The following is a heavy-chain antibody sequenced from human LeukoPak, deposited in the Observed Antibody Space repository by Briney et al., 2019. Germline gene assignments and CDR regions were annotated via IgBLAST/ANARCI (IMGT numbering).Heavy chain of an antibody. CDR1: GYTFTGYY. J-gene: IGHJ6*02. V-gene: IGHV1-8*02. CDR2: INPNSGNT. Sequence: ASVKVSCKASGYTFTGYYMHWVRQAPGQGLEWMGWINPNSGNTGYAQKFQGRVTMTRNTSISTAYMELSSLRSEDTAVYYCARGISMVRGVILLNPYYYGMDVWGQGTTVTVSS. D-gene: IGHD3-10*01. CDR3: ARGISMVRGVILLNPYYYGMDV.